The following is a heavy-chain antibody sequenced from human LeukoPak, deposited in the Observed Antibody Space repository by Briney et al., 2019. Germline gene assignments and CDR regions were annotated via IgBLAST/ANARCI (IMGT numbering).Heavy chain of an antibody. CDR3: ARAYTSSRHYYYYYMDV. Sequence: PGGSLRLSCAASGFTFDDYGMSWVRQAPGKGLEWVSGITRDSETTGYADTVKGRFTISRDNAKNSLYLQMNSLRAEDTALYYCARAYTSSRHYYYYYMDVWGKGTTVTVSS. CDR1: GFTFDDYG. D-gene: IGHD6-13*01. J-gene: IGHJ6*03. CDR2: ITRDSETT. V-gene: IGHV3-20*04.